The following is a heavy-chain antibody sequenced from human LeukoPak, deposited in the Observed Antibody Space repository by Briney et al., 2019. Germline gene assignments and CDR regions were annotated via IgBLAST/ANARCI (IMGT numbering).Heavy chain of an antibody. J-gene: IGHJ4*02. D-gene: IGHD3-16*02. V-gene: IGHV1-2*02. Sequence: ASVKVSCKTSGYTFTGYYMHWVRQAPGQGLEWMGWINPNSGGTNYAQKFQGRVTMTRDTPISTAYMELSRLRSDDTAVYYCARDLGERLGELSLESDYWGQGTLVTVSS. CDR2: INPNSGGT. CDR3: ARDLGERLGELSLESDY. CDR1: GYTFTGYY.